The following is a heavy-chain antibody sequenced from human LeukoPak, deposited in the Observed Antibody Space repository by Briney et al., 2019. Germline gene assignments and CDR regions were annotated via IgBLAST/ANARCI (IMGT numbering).Heavy chain of an antibody. Sequence: GGSLRLSCAASGFTFSSYAMHWVRQAPGKGLEYVSAISSNGGSTYYANSVKGRFTISRDNSKNTLYLQMGSLRAEDMAVYYCARGPYYDSSGYYGVYWGQGTLVTVSS. D-gene: IGHD3-22*01. CDR2: ISSNGGST. CDR3: ARGPYYDSSGYYGVY. CDR1: GFTFSSYA. V-gene: IGHV3-64*01. J-gene: IGHJ4*02.